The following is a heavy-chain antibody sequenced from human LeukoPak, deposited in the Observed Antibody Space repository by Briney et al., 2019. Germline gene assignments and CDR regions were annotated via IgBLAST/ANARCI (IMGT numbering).Heavy chain of an antibody. CDR1: GGTFSSYA. CDR2: IIPIFGTA. CDR3: ARTRKYYYDSSGYFLGEYYFDY. V-gene: IGHV1-69*13. J-gene: IGHJ4*02. D-gene: IGHD3-22*01. Sequence: ASVKVSCKASGGTFSSYAISWVRQAPGQGLEWVGGIIPIFGTANYAQKFQGRVTITADESTSTAYMELSSLRSEDTAVYYCARTRKYYYDSSGYFLGEYYFDYWGQGTLVTVSS.